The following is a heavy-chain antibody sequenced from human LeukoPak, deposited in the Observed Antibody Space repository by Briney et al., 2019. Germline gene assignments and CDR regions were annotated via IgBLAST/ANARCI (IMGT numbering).Heavy chain of an antibody. CDR3: TRVRYDFWSGYSDY. CDR2: IRSKAYGGTT. Sequence: GGSLRLSCTASGFTCGDYAMSWVRQAPGKGLEWVGFIRSKAYGGTTEYAASVKGRFTISRDDSKSIAYLQMNSLKTEDTAVYYCTRVRYDFWSGYSDYWGQGTLVTVSS. D-gene: IGHD3-3*01. CDR1: GFTCGDYA. V-gene: IGHV3-49*04. J-gene: IGHJ4*02.